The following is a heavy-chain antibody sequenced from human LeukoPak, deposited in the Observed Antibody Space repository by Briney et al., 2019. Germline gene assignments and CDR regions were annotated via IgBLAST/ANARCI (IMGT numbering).Heavy chain of an antibody. V-gene: IGHV3-23*01. CDR1: GFTFSSYG. J-gene: IGHJ3*02. CDR3: AKEMITFGGVIVKNAFDI. CDR2: ISGSGGST. Sequence: GGTLRLSCAASGFTFSSYGMSWVRQAPGKGLEWVSAISGSGGSTYYADSVKGRFTISRDNSKNTLYLQMNSLRAEDTAVYYCAKEMITFGGVIVKNAFDIWGQGTMVTVSS. D-gene: IGHD3-16*02.